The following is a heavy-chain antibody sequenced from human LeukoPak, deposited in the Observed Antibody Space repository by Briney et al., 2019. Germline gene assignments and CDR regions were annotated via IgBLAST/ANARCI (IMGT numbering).Heavy chain of an antibody. CDR3: AIINYYGSGSYRPKEDYGMDV. D-gene: IGHD3-10*01. J-gene: IGHJ6*02. CDR1: GGTFSSYA. CDR2: IIPILGIA. Sequence: ASVKVSCKASGGTFSSYAISWVRQAPGQGLEWMGRIIPILGIANYAQKFQGRVTITADKSTSTAYMELSSLRSEDTAVYYCAIINYYGSGSYRPKEDYGMDVWGQGTTVTVSS. V-gene: IGHV1-69*04.